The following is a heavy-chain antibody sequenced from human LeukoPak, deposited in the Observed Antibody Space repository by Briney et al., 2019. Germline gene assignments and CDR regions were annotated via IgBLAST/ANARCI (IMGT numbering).Heavy chain of an antibody. Sequence: PGGSLRLSCAASGFTFSSYWMSWVRQAPGKGLEWVANIKQDGSEKYYVDSVKGRFTISRDNAENSLYLQMNSLRAEDTAVYYCARDSKYYDFWSGYYTTTNAFDIWGQGTMVTVSS. J-gene: IGHJ3*02. D-gene: IGHD3-3*01. CDR1: GFTFSSYW. V-gene: IGHV3-7*01. CDR3: ARDSKYYDFWSGYYTTTNAFDI. CDR2: IKQDGSEK.